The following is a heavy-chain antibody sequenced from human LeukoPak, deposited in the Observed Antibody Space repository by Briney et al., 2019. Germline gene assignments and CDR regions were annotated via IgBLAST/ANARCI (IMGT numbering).Heavy chain of an antibody. V-gene: IGHV4-59*01. CDR3: ARVYYYGSGSYAFDI. CDR1: GGSISSYY. Sequence: SETLSLTFTVSGGSISSYYWSWIRQPPGKGLEWIGYIYYSGSTNYNPSLKSRVTISVDTSKNQLSLKLSSVTAADTAVYYCARVYYYGSGSYAFDIWGQGTMVTVSS. D-gene: IGHD3-10*01. J-gene: IGHJ3*02. CDR2: IYYSGST.